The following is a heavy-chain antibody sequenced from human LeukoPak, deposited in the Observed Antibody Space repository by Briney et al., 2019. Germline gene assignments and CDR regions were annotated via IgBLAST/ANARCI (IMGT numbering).Heavy chain of an antibody. Sequence: PGGSPRLSCAASGFTFSSYSMNWVRQAPGKGLEWVSSISSSSSYIYYADSVKGRFTISRDNAKNSLYLQMNSLRAEDTAVYYCAREGGDIAVAGSGAFDIWGQGTMVTVSS. CDR1: GFTFSSYS. V-gene: IGHV3-21*01. D-gene: IGHD6-19*01. J-gene: IGHJ3*02. CDR3: AREGGDIAVAGSGAFDI. CDR2: ISSSSSYI.